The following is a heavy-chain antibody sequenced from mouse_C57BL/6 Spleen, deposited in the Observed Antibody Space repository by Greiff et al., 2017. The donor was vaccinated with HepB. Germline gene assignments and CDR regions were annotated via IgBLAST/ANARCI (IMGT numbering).Heavy chain of an antibody. CDR3: ARGKYPWYFDV. CDR2: ISYDGSN. Sequence: VQLQQSGPGLVKPSQSLSLTCSVTGYSITSGYYWNWIRQFPGNKLEWMGYISYDGSNNYNPSLKNRISITRDTSKNQFFLKLNSVTTEDTATYYCARGKYPWYFDVWGTGTTVTVSS. V-gene: IGHV3-6*01. D-gene: IGHD5-1*01. J-gene: IGHJ1*03. CDR1: GYSITSGYY.